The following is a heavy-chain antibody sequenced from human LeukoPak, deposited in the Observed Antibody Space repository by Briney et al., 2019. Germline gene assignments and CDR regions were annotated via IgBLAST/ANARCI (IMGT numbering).Heavy chain of an antibody. D-gene: IGHD5-18*01. CDR2: IYYSGST. J-gene: IGHJ4*02. V-gene: IGHV4-39*01. CDR3: ASRPGQLWLKPLDY. Sequence: PSETLSLTCTVSGGSISSSSYYWGWICQPPGKGLEWIGSIYYSGSTYYNPSLKSRVTISVDTSKNQFSLKLSSVTAADTAVYYCASRPGQLWLKPLDYWGQGTLVTVSS. CDR1: GGSISSSSYY.